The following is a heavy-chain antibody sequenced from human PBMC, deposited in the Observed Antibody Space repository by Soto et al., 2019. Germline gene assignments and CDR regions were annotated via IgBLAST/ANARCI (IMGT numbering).Heavy chain of an antibody. V-gene: IGHV3-33*01. J-gene: IGHJ4*02. CDR1: GFTFRSYG. Sequence: PGGSLRLSCAASGFTFRSYGMHWVRQAPGKGLEWVAVIWYDGSNKYYADSVKGRFTISRDNSKNTLYLQMNSLRAEDTAVYYCARDFERYPIFDYWGQGTLVTVSS. D-gene: IGHD3-9*01. CDR2: IWYDGSNK. CDR3: ARDFERYPIFDY.